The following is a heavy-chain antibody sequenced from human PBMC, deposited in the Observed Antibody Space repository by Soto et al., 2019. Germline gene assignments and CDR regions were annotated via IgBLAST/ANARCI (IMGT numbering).Heavy chain of an antibody. J-gene: IGHJ4*02. CDR1: GFTFSSYW. CDR2: IKQDGSEK. V-gene: IGHV3-7*01. Sequence: PGGSLRLSCAASGFTFSSYWMSWVRQAPGKGLEWVANIKQDGSEKYYVDSVKGRFTISRDNAKNSLYLQMNSLRAEDTAVYYCARESCSSTSCYTALYDFDYWGQGTLVTVSS. D-gene: IGHD2-2*02. CDR3: ARESCSSTSCYTALYDFDY.